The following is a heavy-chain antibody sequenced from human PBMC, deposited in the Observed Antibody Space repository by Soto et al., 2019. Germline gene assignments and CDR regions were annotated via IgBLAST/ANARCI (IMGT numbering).Heavy chain of an antibody. D-gene: IGHD6-13*01. CDR2: INPNSGGT. CDR3: ARVPSGSWYGLFDY. Sequence: QVQLVQSGAEVKKPGASVKVSCKASGYTFTGYYMHWVRQAPGQGLEWMGWINPNSGGTNYAQKFQGWVTMTRDTSISTAYMELSRLKSDNTAVYYCARVPSGSWYGLFDYWGQGTLVTVSS. V-gene: IGHV1-2*04. CDR1: GYTFTGYY. J-gene: IGHJ4*02.